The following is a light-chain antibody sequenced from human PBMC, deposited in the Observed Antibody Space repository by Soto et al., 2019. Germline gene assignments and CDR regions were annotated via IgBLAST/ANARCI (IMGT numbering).Light chain of an antibody. V-gene: IGLV1-51*02. CDR2: ENN. CDR1: SSNIGNNY. J-gene: IGLJ1*01. CDR3: GTWDSSLSARV. Sequence: QSVLTQPPSVSAAPGQKVTISCSGSSSNIGNNYVSWYQQLSGTAPKLLIYENNKRPSGIPDRFSGSKSGTSATLGITGLQTGDEADYYCGTWDSSLSARVFGTGTKLTVL.